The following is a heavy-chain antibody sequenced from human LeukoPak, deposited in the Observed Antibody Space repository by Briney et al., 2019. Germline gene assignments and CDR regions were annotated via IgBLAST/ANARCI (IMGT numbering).Heavy chain of an antibody. J-gene: IGHJ4*02. D-gene: IGHD3-22*01. V-gene: IGHV4-39*07. CDR2: IYYSGST. CDR1: GGSISSSSYY. CDR3: AREETYYYDTSGYYLYYFDY. Sequence: PSETLSLTCTVSGGSISSSSYYWGWIRQPPGKGLEWIGSIYYSGSTKDNPSLKSRVTIPIDMSKNQFSLKLTSVTAADTAVYYCAREETYYYDTSGYYLYYFDYWGQGTLVTVSS.